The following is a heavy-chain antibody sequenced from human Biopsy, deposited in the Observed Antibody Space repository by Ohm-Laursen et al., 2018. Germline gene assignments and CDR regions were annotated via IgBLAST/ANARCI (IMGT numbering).Heavy chain of an antibody. CDR2: FAPENGKT. D-gene: IGHD1-1*01. CDR3: AADINVWNVNY. J-gene: IGHJ4*02. V-gene: IGHV1-24*01. CDR1: GYTLNELS. Sequence: SVKVSCKASGYTLNELSMHWVRQAPGKGLEWMGGFAPENGKTDYAQNFQARVSLTEDTSTDTAYMELRSLRSEDTAVYYCAADINVWNVNYWGQGTQVTVSS.